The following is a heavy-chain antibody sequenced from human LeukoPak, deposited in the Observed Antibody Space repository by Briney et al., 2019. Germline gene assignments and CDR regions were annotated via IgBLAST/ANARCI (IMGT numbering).Heavy chain of an antibody. J-gene: IGHJ4*02. CDR3: ARLPRGIAAAGYFDY. CDR2: INHSGST. V-gene: IGHV4-34*01. Sequence: SETLSLTCAVYGGSFSGYYWSWIRQPPGKGLEWIGEINHSGSTNYNPSLKSRVTISVDTSKNQFSLKLSSVTAADTAVYYCARLPRGIAAAGYFDYWGQGTLVTVSS. CDR1: GGSFSGYY. D-gene: IGHD6-13*01.